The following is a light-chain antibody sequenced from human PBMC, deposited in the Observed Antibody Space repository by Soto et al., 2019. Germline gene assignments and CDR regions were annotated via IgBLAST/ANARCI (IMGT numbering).Light chain of an antibody. CDR3: QQSYSTPKFT. CDR1: QSISSY. Sequence: DIQMTQSPSSLSASVGDRVTITCRASQSISSYLNWYQQKPGKAPKVLIYAASSLQSGVPSRFSGRGSGTDFTLTISSLQPEDFATYYCQQSYSTPKFTFGPGTKVDIK. J-gene: IGKJ3*01. CDR2: AAS. V-gene: IGKV1-39*01.